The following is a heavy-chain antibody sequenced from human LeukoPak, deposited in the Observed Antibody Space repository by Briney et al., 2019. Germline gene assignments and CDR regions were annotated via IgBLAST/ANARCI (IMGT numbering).Heavy chain of an antibody. D-gene: IGHD6-6*01. J-gene: IGHJ4*02. CDR1: GGSISSSAYF. CDR2: IYYSGTT. V-gene: IGHV4-39*07. Sequence: LETLSLTCTVSGGSISSSAYFWGWVRQPPGKGLEWIGSIYYSGTTYYNPSLKSRVSMSVDTSRNQFSLRLTSVTAADTAVYYCARKYGSSSPHYWGQGTLVTVSS. CDR3: ARKYGSSSPHY.